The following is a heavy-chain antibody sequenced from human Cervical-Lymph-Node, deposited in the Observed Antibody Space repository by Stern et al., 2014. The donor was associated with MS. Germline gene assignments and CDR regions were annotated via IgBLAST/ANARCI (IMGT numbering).Heavy chain of an antibody. CDR3: TRGDVQKYGDY. CDR2: IWYDGSNE. V-gene: IGHV3-33*01. CDR1: GFNFNKYG. J-gene: IGHJ4*02. Sequence: VQLEESGGAVVPPGTSLRLSCAASGFNFNKYGMHWVRQAPGKGLEWVAVIWYDGSNEDYADSVKGRFTITRDTSKNTLYLHMNSLRAEDTAVYYCTRGDVQKYGDYWGQGTLVTVSS. D-gene: IGHD3-10*01.